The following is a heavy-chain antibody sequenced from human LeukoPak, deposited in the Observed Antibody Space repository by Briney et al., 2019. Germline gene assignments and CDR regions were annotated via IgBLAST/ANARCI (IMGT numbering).Heavy chain of an antibody. J-gene: IGHJ4*02. Sequence: ASVKVSCKASGGTFSSYAISWVRQAPGQGLEWMGGIIPIFGTANYAQKFQGRVTITADESTSTAYMELSSLRSEDTAVYYCARAGRWLQLSSLDYWGQGTLVTVSS. CDR1: GGTFSSYA. CDR2: IIPIFGTA. D-gene: IGHD5-24*01. CDR3: ARAGRWLQLSSLDY. V-gene: IGHV1-69*13.